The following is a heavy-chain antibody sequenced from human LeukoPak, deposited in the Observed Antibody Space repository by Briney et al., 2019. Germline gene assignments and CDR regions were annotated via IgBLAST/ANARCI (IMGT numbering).Heavy chain of an antibody. CDR2: TSPSTDYR. Sequence: GGSLRLSCAASGFTFSDYYMSWIRQAPGKGPEWVAYTSPSTDYRSYAPSVRGRFTISRDNAKNSLSLEMNSLRGEDTAVYYCARKCVNTRGEVGMDVWGQGTTVTVSS. D-gene: IGHD3-16*01. V-gene: IGHV3-11*03. J-gene: IGHJ6*02. CDR1: GFTFSDYY. CDR3: ARKCVNTRGEVGMDV.